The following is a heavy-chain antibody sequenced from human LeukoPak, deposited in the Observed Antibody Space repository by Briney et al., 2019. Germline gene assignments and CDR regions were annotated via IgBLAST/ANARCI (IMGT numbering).Heavy chain of an antibody. D-gene: IGHD3-22*01. J-gene: IGHJ4*02. V-gene: IGHV3-11*01. CDR3: ARGRWDTSYNDRSGSYFDY. CDR1: GITFDDYY. Sequence: GGSLRLSCAVSGITFDDYYMSWIRQAPGKGLEWISYISSSGSTIFYAESVKGRFTISRDNAKKSLYLQMKTLRAEDTAVYYCARGRWDTSYNDRSGSYFDYWGQGTLVTVSS. CDR2: ISSSGSTI.